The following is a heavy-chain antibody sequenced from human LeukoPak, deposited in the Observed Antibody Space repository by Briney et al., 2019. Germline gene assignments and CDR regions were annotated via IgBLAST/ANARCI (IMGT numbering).Heavy chain of an antibody. D-gene: IGHD6-13*01. Sequence: PGGSLRLSCEASGSTFDNYAMSWVRQAPGKGLEWVSTIGISAGSTYYADAVKGRFTISRDNSKNTLYLQMNSLRAEDTAVYYCARDLPPAPGIAAAGPRDAFDIWGQGTMVTVSS. CDR2: IGISAGST. CDR1: GSTFDNYA. J-gene: IGHJ3*02. CDR3: ARDLPPAPGIAAAGPRDAFDI. V-gene: IGHV3-23*01.